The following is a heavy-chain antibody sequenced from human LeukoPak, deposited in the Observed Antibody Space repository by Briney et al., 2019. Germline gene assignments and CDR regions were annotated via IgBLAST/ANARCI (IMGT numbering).Heavy chain of an antibody. CDR3: AKDTASYDYVWGSYRGRDAFDI. V-gene: IGHV3-30*02. CDR1: GFTFSSYG. Sequence: GGSLRLSCAASGFTFSSYGMHWVRQAPGKGLEWVAFIRYDGSNKYYADSVRRRFTISRDNSKNTLYLQMNSLRDEDTAVYYCAKDTASYDYVWGSYRGRDAFDIWGQGTMVTVSS. CDR2: IRYDGSNK. D-gene: IGHD3-16*02. J-gene: IGHJ3*02.